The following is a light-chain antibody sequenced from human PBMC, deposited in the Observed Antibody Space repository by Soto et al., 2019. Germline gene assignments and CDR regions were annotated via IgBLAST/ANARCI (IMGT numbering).Light chain of an antibody. Sequence: DIQMTQSPSSLSASVGDRVTITCRASQGISNYLAWYQQKPGKVPKLLIYAASTLQSGVPSRFSGSGSGTDFTLTISSLQPEDVATYYCQKYNSASITFGQVTRLEIK. CDR2: AAS. CDR3: QKYNSASIT. J-gene: IGKJ5*01. V-gene: IGKV1-27*01. CDR1: QGISNY.